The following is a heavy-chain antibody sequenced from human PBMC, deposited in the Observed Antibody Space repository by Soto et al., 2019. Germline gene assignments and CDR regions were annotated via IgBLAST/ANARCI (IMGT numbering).Heavy chain of an antibody. J-gene: IGHJ5*02. D-gene: IGHD3-10*01. CDR3: ARRSPCGGSGRSGHWFEP. CDR1: GGRVGKDCRY. V-gene: IGHV4-39*01. CDR2: LYYTGTT. Sequence: PSGCLSLTFTVAGGRVGKDCRYWGWLRHPKEKGLEWIGSLYYTGTTYYNPSLKSRVTISVDTSKNQFSLNLSSVTATDTAVYYCARRSPCGGSGRSGHWFEPWRQGT.